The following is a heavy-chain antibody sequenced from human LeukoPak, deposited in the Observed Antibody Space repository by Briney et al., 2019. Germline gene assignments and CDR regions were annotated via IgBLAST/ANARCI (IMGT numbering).Heavy chain of an antibody. V-gene: IGHV3-23*01. J-gene: IGHJ6*02. CDR1: GFTFSSYA. CDR2: ISGSGGST. D-gene: IGHD3-3*01. CDR3: AKDKRFLEWLPSGMDV. Sequence: GGSLRLSCAASGFTFSSYAMSRVRQAPGKGLEWVSAISGSGGSTYYADSVKGRFTISRDNSKNTLYLQMNSLRAEDTAVYYCAKDKRFLEWLPSGMDVWGQGTTVTVSS.